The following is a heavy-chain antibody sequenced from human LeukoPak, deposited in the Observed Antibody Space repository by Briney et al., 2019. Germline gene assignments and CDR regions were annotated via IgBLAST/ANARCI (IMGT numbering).Heavy chain of an antibody. CDR1: GGSISSSSW. J-gene: IGHJ3*02. CDR3: ATKKGYCSSTSCYDAFDI. V-gene: IGHV4-4*02. D-gene: IGHD2-2*01. CDR2: LYHSGST. Sequence: SGTLSLTCAVAGGSISSSSWWCWVRQPPGKGLEWGGALYHSGSTNYNPSLKSRVTISVDKSKNQFSLKLSSVTAADTAVYYCATKKGYCSSTSCYDAFDIWGQGTMVTVSS.